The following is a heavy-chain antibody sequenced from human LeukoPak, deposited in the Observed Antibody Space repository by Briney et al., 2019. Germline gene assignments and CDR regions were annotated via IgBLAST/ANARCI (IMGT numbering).Heavy chain of an antibody. Sequence: GGSLRLPCAASGFTFSSYDLNWVRQAPGKGLEWVSYISSSGSTIYYADSVKGRFTISRDNAKNSLYLQMNSLRAEDTAVYYCAKISGYNYGYDDYFDYWGQGTLVTVSS. J-gene: IGHJ4*02. CDR3: AKISGYNYGYDDYFDY. CDR2: ISSSGSTI. D-gene: IGHD5-18*01. V-gene: IGHV3-48*03. CDR1: GFTFSSYD.